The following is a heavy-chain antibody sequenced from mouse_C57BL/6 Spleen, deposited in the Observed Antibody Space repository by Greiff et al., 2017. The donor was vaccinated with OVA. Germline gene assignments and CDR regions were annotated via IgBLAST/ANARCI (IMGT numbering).Heavy chain of an antibody. Sequence: QVHVKQSGAELARPGASVKLSCKASGYTFTSYGISWVKQRTGQGLEWIGEIYPRSGNTYYNEKFKGKATLTADKSSSTAYMELRSLTSEDSAVYFCARKRDYDGVYYAMDYWGQGTSVTVSS. CDR1: GYTFTSYG. CDR2: IYPRSGNT. D-gene: IGHD2-4*01. J-gene: IGHJ4*01. CDR3: ARKRDYDGVYYAMDY. V-gene: IGHV1-81*01.